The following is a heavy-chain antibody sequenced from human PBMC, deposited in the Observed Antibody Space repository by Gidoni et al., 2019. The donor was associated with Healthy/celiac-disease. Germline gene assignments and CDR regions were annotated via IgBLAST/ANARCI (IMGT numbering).Heavy chain of an antibody. V-gene: IGHV3-13*01. D-gene: IGHD3-22*01. CDR2: IVTAGDT. J-gene: IGHJ3*02. Sequence: EVQLVESGGGLVQPGGSLRLSCPASGFTFGSYDWHGVRQPNGKGLDWVSAIVTAGDTYYPGSVKGRFTISRENAKNSLYLQMNSLRAEDTAVYYCARAGYYYDSSGYYYRSDAFDIWGQGTMVTVSS. CDR3: ARAGYYYDSSGYYYRSDAFDI. CDR1: GFTFGSYD.